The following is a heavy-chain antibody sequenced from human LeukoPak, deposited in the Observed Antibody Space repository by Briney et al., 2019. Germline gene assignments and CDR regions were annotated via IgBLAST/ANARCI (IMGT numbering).Heavy chain of an antibody. Sequence: SKTLSLTCTVSGGSISSYYWSWIRQPPGKGLEWIGYIYYSGSTNYNPSLKSRVTISVDTSKNQFSLKLSSVTAADTAVYCCVRGRTVRGVIKFYYYMDVWGKGTTVTVSS. J-gene: IGHJ6*03. CDR1: GGSISSYY. CDR3: VRGRTVRGVIKFYYYMDV. D-gene: IGHD3-10*01. CDR2: IYYSGST. V-gene: IGHV4-59*12.